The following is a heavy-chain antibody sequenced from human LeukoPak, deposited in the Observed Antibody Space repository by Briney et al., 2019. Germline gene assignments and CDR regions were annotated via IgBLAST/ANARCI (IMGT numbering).Heavy chain of an antibody. Sequence: SETLSLTCAVYGGSFSGYYWSWIRQPPGKGLEWIGEINHSGSTNYNPSLKSRVTISVDTSKNQFSLKLSSVTAADTAVYYCARGRRVVIKDYYYYYYMDVWGKGTTVTISS. CDR1: GGSFSGYY. CDR2: INHSGST. CDR3: ARGRRVVIKDYYYYYYMDV. D-gene: IGHD3-3*01. J-gene: IGHJ6*03. V-gene: IGHV4-34*01.